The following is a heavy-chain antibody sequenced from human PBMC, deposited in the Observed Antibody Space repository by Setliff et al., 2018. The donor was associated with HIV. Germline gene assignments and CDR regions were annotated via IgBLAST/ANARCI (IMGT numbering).Heavy chain of an antibody. V-gene: IGHV1-46*01. Sequence: ASVKVSCKASGYTFTSYYMHWVRQAPGQGLEWMGMVYPSDGSTSYAQKFQGRVTMTRDTSTSTIYMELNSLTSEDTAVYYCARELPGVCYFDDWGQGTLVTVSS. D-gene: IGHD2-21*02. J-gene: IGHJ4*02. CDR3: ARELPGVCYFDD. CDR1: GYTFTSYY. CDR2: VYPSDGST.